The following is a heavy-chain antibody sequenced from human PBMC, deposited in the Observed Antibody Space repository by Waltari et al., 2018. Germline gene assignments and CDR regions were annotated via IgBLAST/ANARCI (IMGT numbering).Heavy chain of an antibody. CDR2: IIPIFGTA. Sequence: QLQLLQSGAEVQKPGLSVKVSCTASGLTCSSSAISWVRQAPGLGLALMVGIIPIFGTANYEQKFQGRVTITADESTSTAYMELSSLRSEDTAVYNCARRGYSSSWFDYWGQGTLVTVSS. CDR1: GLTCSSSA. D-gene: IGHD6-13*01. V-gene: IGHV1-69*12. CDR3: ARRGYSSSWFDY. J-gene: IGHJ4*01.